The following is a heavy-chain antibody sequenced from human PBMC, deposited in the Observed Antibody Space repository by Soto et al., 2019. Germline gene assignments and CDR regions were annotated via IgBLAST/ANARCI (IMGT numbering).Heavy chain of an antibody. D-gene: IGHD3-16*01. J-gene: IGHJ1*01. Sequence: PGGSLRLSCAASGFMFSAYTMNWVRQAPGKGLEWLSSISDDSSYIDYADSLRGRFTVSRDNARNSLYLQIDSLGVEDMAVYYCATPYYFNHWGPGTLVTVSS. CDR3: ATPYYFNH. V-gene: IGHV3-21*06. CDR2: ISDDSSYI. CDR1: GFMFSAYT.